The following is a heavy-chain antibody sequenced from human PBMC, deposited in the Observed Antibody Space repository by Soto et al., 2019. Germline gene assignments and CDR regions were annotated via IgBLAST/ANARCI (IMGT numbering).Heavy chain of an antibody. Sequence: PGGSLRLSCAASGFPFSSYAMNWVRQAPGKGLEWVSTITGGGGRTSYADSVKGRFTISRDNSKNTLYLQMNSLRAEDTAIYYCAKDGQIYASGSGDYGMDVWGQGTTVTVSS. CDR3: AKDGQIYASGSGDYGMDV. D-gene: IGHD3-10*01. J-gene: IGHJ6*02. CDR2: ITGGGGRT. V-gene: IGHV3-23*01. CDR1: GFPFSSYA.